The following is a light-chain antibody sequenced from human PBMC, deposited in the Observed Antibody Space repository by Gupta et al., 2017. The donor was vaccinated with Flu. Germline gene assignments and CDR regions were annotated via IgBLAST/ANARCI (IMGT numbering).Light chain of an antibody. CDR3: SSYAGSSTTV. V-gene: IGLV2-14*01. Sequence: QSALTQPASVSGSPGQSITISCTGTSSDIGGYNYVSWYQQHPGKAPKLMIYEVSNRPLGVSHRFSGSKSGNTASLTISGLQAEDEADYYCSSYAGSSTTVFGGGTKLTVL. J-gene: IGLJ2*01. CDR2: EVS. CDR1: SSDIGGYNY.